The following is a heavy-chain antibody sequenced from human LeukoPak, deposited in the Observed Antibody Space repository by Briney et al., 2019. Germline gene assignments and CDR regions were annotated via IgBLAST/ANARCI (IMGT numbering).Heavy chain of an antibody. CDR3: ARGRGFWSGYLTYFDY. CDR2: ISSNGGST. J-gene: IGHJ4*02. D-gene: IGHD3-3*01. CDR1: GFTFSSYA. V-gene: IGHV3-64*01. Sequence: SGGSLRLSCAASGFTFSSYAMHWVRQAPGKGLEYVSAISSNGGSTYYANSVKGRFTISRDNSKNTLYLQMGSLRAEDMAVYYCARGRGFWSGYLTYFDYWGQGTLVTVSS.